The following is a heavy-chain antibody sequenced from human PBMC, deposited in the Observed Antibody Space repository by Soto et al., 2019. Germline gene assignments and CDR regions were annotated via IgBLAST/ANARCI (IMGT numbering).Heavy chain of an antibody. Sequence: QGQLVQSGGEVKKIGASVRVSCRASGYPFSSYDITWVRQAPGQGLEWMGWISVYNGNTNYAPKFQGRVTMTTDTPTSTVHMELRSLRSDDTAIYYCARGTIVVSPYYYRDVWGKGTTVTVSS. CDR2: ISVYNGNT. V-gene: IGHV1-18*01. CDR1: GYPFSSYD. D-gene: IGHD2-15*01. CDR3: ARGTIVVSPYYYRDV. J-gene: IGHJ6*03.